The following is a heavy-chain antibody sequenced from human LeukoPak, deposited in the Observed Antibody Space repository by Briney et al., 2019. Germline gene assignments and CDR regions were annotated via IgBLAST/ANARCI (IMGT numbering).Heavy chain of an antibody. D-gene: IGHD3-10*01. V-gene: IGHV3-23*01. Sequence: SAISGSGGSTYYADSVKGRFTISRDNSKNTLYLQMNSLRAEDTAVYYCANADYYGSGNFRHWGQGTLVTVSS. J-gene: IGHJ1*01. CDR2: ISGSGGST. CDR3: ANADYYGSGNFRH.